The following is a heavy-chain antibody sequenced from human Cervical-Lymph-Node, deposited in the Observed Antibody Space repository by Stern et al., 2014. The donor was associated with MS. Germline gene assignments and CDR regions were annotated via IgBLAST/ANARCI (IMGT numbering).Heavy chain of an antibody. J-gene: IGHJ6*02. CDR3: ARHPPRRKWDDPNYGMDV. CDR1: GYTFTNNW. V-gene: IGHV5-51*04. CDR2: IYPDDSDI. Sequence: VQLVESGAEVKKPGESLKISCKGSGYTFTNNWIAWVRQMPGKGLEWMGIIYPDDSDIRSSPSLQGQVPIAAEKPISAPSRRWSSRKAADSAVYYWARHPPRRKWDDPNYGMDVWGQGTTVTVSS. D-gene: IGHD1-1*01.